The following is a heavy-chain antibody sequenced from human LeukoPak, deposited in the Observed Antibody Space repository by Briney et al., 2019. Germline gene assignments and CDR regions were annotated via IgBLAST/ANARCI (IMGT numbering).Heavy chain of an antibody. CDR2: INWNGGST. Sequence: GWSLRLSCAASGFTFDDYGMSWVRQAPGKGLEWVSGINWNGGSTGYADSVKGRFTIARDDAKNTLYLQMNSLRAEDTALYYCASDNYYDSSGYDYFDYWGQGTLVSVSS. D-gene: IGHD3-22*01. CDR3: ASDNYYDSSGYDYFDY. J-gene: IGHJ4*02. CDR1: GFTFDDYG. V-gene: IGHV3-20*04.